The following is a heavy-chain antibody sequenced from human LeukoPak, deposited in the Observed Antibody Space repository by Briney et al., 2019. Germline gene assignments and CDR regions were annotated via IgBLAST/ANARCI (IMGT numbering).Heavy chain of an antibody. CDR3: ARAGSYKDFYYFDF. CDR1: GYTFTGYY. V-gene: IGHV1-2*02. D-gene: IGHD1-26*01. Sequence: SVTVSCKASGYTFTGYYMHWVRQAPGQGLEWMGWINPNSGGTNYAQKLQGRVTMTRDTSISTAYMELSRLRSVDSAVYYCARAGSYKDFYYFDFWGQGTLVTVSS. J-gene: IGHJ4*02. CDR2: INPNSGGT.